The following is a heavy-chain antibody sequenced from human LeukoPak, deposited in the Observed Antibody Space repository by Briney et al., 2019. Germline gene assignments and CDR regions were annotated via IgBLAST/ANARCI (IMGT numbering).Heavy chain of an antibody. J-gene: IGHJ4*02. V-gene: IGHV1-46*01. D-gene: IGHD3-22*01. Sequence: ASVKVSCKASGYTFTGYYIHWVRQAPGQGLEWMGIINPSGGSTSYAQKFQGRVTMTRDTSTSTVYMELSSLRSEDTAVYYCARGDGSGYYLNWGQGTLVTVSS. CDR1: GYTFTGYY. CDR3: ARGDGSGYYLN. CDR2: INPSGGST.